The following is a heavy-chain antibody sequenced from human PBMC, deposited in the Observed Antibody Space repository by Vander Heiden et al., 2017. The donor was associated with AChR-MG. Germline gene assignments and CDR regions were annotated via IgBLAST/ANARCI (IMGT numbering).Heavy chain of an antibody. CDR2: IYYSGST. J-gene: IGHJ3*02. D-gene: IGHD1-26*01. CDR1: GGSISSSRYD. Sequence: QLQLQESGPGLVKPSETLSLTCTVSGGSISSSRYDWGWIRQPPGKGLEWIGSIYYSGSTYYNPSLKSRVTISVDTSKNQFSLKLSSVTAADTAVYYCARLRSYHDAFDIWGQGTMVTVSS. V-gene: IGHV4-39*01. CDR3: ARLRSYHDAFDI.